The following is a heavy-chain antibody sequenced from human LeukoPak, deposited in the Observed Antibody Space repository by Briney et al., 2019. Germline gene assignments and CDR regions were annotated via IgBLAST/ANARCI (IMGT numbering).Heavy chain of an antibody. Sequence: GGSLRLSCAASRFRFSQQDMHWVRQAPGKGLVWVSRINSDGSSTSYADSVKGRFTISRDNAKNTLYLQMNSLRAEDTAVYYCARVSTIFGVVIIPSSDAFDIWGQGTMVTVSS. CDR2: INSDGSST. D-gene: IGHD3-3*01. J-gene: IGHJ3*02. V-gene: IGHV3-74*01. CDR1: RFRFSQQD. CDR3: ARVSTIFGVVIIPSSDAFDI.